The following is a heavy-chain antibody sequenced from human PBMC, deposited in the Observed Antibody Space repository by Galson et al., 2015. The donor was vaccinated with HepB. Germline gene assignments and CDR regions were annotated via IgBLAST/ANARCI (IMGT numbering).Heavy chain of an antibody. CDR2: IVPIFGSV. D-gene: IGHD2-8*01. J-gene: IGHJ6*03. CDR3: AGGREYCTNGVCLYRYYYYIDV. Sequence: SVKVSCKASGGTLSSYAINWVRQAPGQGLEWMGGIVPIFGSVYYTQKFQGRVTISADESTNTAYMELSSLRSEDAAVYYCAGGREYCTNGVCLYRYYYYIDVWGTGTTVTVSS. CDR1: GGTLSSYA. V-gene: IGHV1-69*13.